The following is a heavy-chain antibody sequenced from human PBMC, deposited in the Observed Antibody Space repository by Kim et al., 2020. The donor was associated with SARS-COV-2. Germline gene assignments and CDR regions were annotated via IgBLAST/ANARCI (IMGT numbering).Heavy chain of an antibody. J-gene: IGHJ4*02. Sequence: GESLKISCKGSGYSFTSYWISWVRQMPGKGLEWMGRIDPSDSYTNYSPSFQGHVTISADKSISTAYLQWSSLKASDTAMYYCARQAYCSGGSCYEDHWGQGTLVTVSS. CDR1: GYSFTSYW. CDR2: IDPSDSYT. D-gene: IGHD2-15*01. V-gene: IGHV5-10-1*01. CDR3: ARQAYCSGGSCYEDH.